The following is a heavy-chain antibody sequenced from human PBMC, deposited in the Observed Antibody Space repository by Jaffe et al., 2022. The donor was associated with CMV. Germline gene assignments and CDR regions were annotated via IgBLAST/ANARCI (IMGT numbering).Heavy chain of an antibody. D-gene: IGHD3-22*01. CDR2: ISSSGSTI. Sequence: EVQLVESGGGLVQPGGSLRLSCAASGFTFSSYEMNWVRQAPGKGLEWVSYISSSGSTIYYADSVKGRFTISRDNAKNSLYLQMNSLRAEDTAVYYCASPLYYDSSGYYPDDAFDIWGQGTMVTVSS. CDR1: GFTFSSYE. J-gene: IGHJ3*02. CDR3: ASPLYYDSSGYYPDDAFDI. V-gene: IGHV3-48*03.